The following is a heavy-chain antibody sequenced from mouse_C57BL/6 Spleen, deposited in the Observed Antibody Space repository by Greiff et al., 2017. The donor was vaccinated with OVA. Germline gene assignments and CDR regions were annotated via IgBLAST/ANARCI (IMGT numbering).Heavy chain of an antibody. CDR2: INPNNGGT. J-gene: IGHJ4*01. CDR1: GYTFTDYY. CDR3: ARFDAYYSKDYYAMDY. V-gene: IGHV1-26*01. D-gene: IGHD2-5*01. Sequence: EVQLQQSGPELVKPGASVKISCKASGYTFTDYYMNWVKQSHGKSLEWIGDINPNNGGTSYNQKFKGKATLTVDKSSSTAYMELRSLTSEDSAVYYCARFDAYYSKDYYAMDYWGQGTSVTVSS.